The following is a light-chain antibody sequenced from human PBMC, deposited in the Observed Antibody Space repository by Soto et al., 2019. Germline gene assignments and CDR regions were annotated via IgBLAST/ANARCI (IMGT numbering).Light chain of an antibody. Sequence: EILLTQSPATLSWFPGDRVTLSCRASQSISGALAWYQKKHGKAPRLLIYGASTRATSFPARLSGSGYGTDFTITISSIENEDFEVYYCQQRSNSTRTFGQGTKVDIK. CDR2: GAS. CDR1: QSISGA. V-gene: IGKV3-11*01. CDR3: QQRSNSTRT. J-gene: IGKJ1*01.